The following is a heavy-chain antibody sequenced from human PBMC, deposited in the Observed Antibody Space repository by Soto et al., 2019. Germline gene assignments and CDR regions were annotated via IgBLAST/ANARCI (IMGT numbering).Heavy chain of an antibody. Sequence: ASVEVSCKASGYTFTGYYMHWVRQAPGQGLEWMGWINPNSGGTNYAQKFQGWVTMTRDTSISTAYMELSRLRSDDTAVYYCARGSPSGYQGKYYYYGMDVWGQGTTVTVSS. CDR2: INPNSGGT. CDR3: ARGSPSGYQGKYYYYGMDV. CDR1: GYTFTGYY. D-gene: IGHD3-3*01. V-gene: IGHV1-2*04. J-gene: IGHJ6*02.